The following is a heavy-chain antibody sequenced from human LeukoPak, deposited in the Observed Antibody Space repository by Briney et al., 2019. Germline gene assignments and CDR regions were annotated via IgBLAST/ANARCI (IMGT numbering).Heavy chain of an antibody. Sequence: GSLTLFCAASGFTFSNACMSWIRQPPGKGPEWIGYIYYSGTTNYNPSLNSRVTISVDMSKNQFSLKLRSVTAADTAVYYCARVGYSSGWNDYWRPGTLVTVSS. CDR2: IYYSGTT. J-gene: IGHJ4*02. V-gene: IGHV4-59*01. D-gene: IGHD6-19*01. CDR3: ARVGYSSGWNDY. CDR1: GFTFSNAC.